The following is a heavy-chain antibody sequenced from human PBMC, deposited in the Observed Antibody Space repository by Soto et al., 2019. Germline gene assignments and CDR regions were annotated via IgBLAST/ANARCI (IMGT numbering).Heavy chain of an antibody. CDR2: IIPMFGTV. Sequence: QVHLVQSGAEVKKPGSSVKVSCEISGGTFSNYFISWIRQTPGQGLEWMGGIIPMFGTVNYAQKFQGRLTISADESTTTAYMHLSSLRSEDTAVFYCARRFCSSPSCHYLGDGMDVWGQGTTVTVSS. J-gene: IGHJ6*02. CDR3: ARRFCSSPSCHYLGDGMDV. V-gene: IGHV1-69*01. D-gene: IGHD2-2*01. CDR1: GGTFSNYF.